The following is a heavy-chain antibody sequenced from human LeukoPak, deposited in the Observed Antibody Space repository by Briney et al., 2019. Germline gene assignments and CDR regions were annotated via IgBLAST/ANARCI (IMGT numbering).Heavy chain of an antibody. CDR2: IYTSGST. CDR3: ARYSYCSSTSCYNHYYYYYMDV. V-gene: IGHV4-61*02. Sequence: SQTLSLTCTVSDGSISSGSYYWSWIRQPAGKGLEWIGRIYTSGSTNYNPSLKSRVTISVDTSKNQFSLKLSSVTAADAAVYYCARYSYCSSTSCYNHYYYYYMDVWGKGTTVTVSS. D-gene: IGHD2-2*02. CDR1: DGSISSGSYY. J-gene: IGHJ6*03.